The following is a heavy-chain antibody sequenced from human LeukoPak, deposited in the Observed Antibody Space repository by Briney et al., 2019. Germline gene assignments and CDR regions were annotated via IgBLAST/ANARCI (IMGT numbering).Heavy chain of an antibody. CDR2: ISVHNGDT. J-gene: IGHJ3*02. D-gene: IGHD3-22*01. V-gene: IGHV1-18*01. CDR3: ARRYYYDSSGYHDAFDI. Sequence: ASVKVSCKASGYTFTTYGINWVRQAPGQGLEWMGGISVHNGDTNYAQKVQDRVTMTTDTSTSTAYMELRSLRSDDTGVYYCARRYYYDSSGYHDAFDIGGQGTMVTVSS. CDR1: GYTFTTYG.